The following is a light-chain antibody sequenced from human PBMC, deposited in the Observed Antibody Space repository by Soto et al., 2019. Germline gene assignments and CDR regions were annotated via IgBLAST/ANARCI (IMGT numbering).Light chain of an antibody. CDR2: EVN. Sequence: QSALTQPASLSGSPGQSLPLSCTGPRRALGAYDYVSWFQQHPGKAPNLMLSEVNNRPAGVSNRFSGSKSGNTASLTISGLQSEDEAYYYCCSFAGNYIYVFGTGTKVTVL. CDR1: RRALGAYDY. V-gene: IGLV2-14*01. J-gene: IGLJ1*01. CDR3: CSFAGNYIYV.